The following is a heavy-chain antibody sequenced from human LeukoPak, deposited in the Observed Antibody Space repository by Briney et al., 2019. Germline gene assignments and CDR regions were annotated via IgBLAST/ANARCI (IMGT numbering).Heavy chain of an antibody. V-gene: IGHV1-69*04. D-gene: IGHD3-10*01. CDR1: GGTFSSYA. J-gene: IGHJ4*02. Sequence: WASVKVSCKASGGTFSSYAISWVRQAPGQGLEWMGRIIPILGIANYAQKFRGRVTITADKSTSTAYMELSSLRSEDTAVYYCARTARYYGSGSYYNGYWGQGTLVTVSS. CDR2: IIPILGIA. CDR3: ARTARYYGSGSYYNGY.